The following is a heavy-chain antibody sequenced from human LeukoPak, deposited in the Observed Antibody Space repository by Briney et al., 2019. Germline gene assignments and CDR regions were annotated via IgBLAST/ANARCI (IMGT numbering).Heavy chain of an antibody. J-gene: IGHJ5*02. Sequence: SETLSLTCSVSNGSISSGAHYWSWIRQPPGKGLEWIGFIYHSGSTYYSPSLRSRVTMSLDRSKNQFSLNLNSVTGADTAVYYCVRQVPAPGNWFDPWGQGTLVIVSS. V-gene: IGHV4-30-2*01. CDR3: VRQVPAPGNWFDP. CDR1: NGSISSGAHY. D-gene: IGHD2-2*01. CDR2: IYHSGST.